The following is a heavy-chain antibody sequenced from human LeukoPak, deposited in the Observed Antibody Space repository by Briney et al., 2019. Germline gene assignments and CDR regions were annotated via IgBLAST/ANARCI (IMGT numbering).Heavy chain of an antibody. CDR1: GDSVSSNSAA. CDR2: TYYRSKWYT. D-gene: IGHD3-10*01. Sequence: SQTLSLTCAISGDSVSSNSAAWNWIRASPSRGLEWLTRTYYRSKWYTDYAVSVKSRVITNPATSKNHFSLQLNSVTPEDTAVYYCARDSVRRLDVWGQGTTVTVSS. CDR3: ARDSVRRLDV. V-gene: IGHV6-1*01. J-gene: IGHJ6*02.